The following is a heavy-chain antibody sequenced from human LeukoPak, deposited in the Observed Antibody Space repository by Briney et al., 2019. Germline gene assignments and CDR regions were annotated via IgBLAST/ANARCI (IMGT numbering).Heavy chain of an antibody. CDR2: ISYSGSA. D-gene: IGHD3-10*01. CDR3: ARGQLGSGMDDP. V-gene: IGHV4-59*01. J-gene: IGHJ5*02. Sequence: PSETLSLTCTVTGVSITSYHWSWIRRPPGKGLEWIGYISYSGSANYNPSLKSRATILLDTSKNQFSLRLTSVTPADTAVYYCARGQLGSGMDDPWGQGTLVTVSS. CDR1: GVSITSYH.